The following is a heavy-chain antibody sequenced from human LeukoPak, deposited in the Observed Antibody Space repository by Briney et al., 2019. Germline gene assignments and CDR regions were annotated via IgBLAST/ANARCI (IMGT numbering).Heavy chain of an antibody. CDR2: IRGKGFSDPP. V-gene: IGHV3-73*01. D-gene: IGHD3-16*01. J-gene: IGHJ5*02. CDR3: TVPQSGGNWFDP. Sequence: GGSLKLSCAASGFTFSDSAIHWVRQASGKGLEWVGRIRGKGFSDPPAYAASVKDRFTISRDDSESTAYLQMNSLRAEDTAVYYCTVPQSGGNWFDPWGPGTQVTVSS. CDR1: GFTFSDSA.